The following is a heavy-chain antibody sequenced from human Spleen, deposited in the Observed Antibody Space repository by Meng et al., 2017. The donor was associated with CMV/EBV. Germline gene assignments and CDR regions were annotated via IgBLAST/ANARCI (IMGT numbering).Heavy chain of an antibody. V-gene: IGHV4-4*07. J-gene: IGHJ4*02. D-gene: IGHD3-3*01. CDR3: ARVTYYDFWSGPWYFDY. CDR2: IYTSGST. CDR1: GGSISSYY. Sequence: SETLSLTCTVSGGSISSYYWSWIRQPAGKGLEWIGRIYTSGSTNYNPSLKSRVTISVDTSKNQFSLKLSSVTAADTAVYYCARVTYYDFWSGPWYFDYWGQGTLVTVSS.